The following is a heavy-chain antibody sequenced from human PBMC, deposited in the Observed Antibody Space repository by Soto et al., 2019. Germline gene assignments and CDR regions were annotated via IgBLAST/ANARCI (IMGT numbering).Heavy chain of an antibody. CDR2: IYYSGST. CDR1: GGSISSGDYY. V-gene: IGHV4-39*01. Sequence: SETLSLTCTVSGGSISSGDYYWGWIRQPPGKGLEWIGSIYYSGSTYYNPSLKSRVSISVDTSKNQFSLNLTSVTAADTAVYYCARHLSDSGYDLNYWGQGTLVTVSS. J-gene: IGHJ4*01. D-gene: IGHD5-12*01. CDR3: ARHLSDSGYDLNY.